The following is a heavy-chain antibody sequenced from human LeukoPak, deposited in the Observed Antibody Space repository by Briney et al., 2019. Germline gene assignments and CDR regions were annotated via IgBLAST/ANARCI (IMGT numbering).Heavy chain of an antibody. CDR3: ARGDTAMGNWFDP. Sequence: ASVKVSCKASGYTFTSYAMHWVRQAPGQRLEWMGWINAGNGNTKYSQKFQGRVTITRDTSASTAYMELSSLRSEDTAVYYCARGDTAMGNWFDPWGQGTLVTVSS. J-gene: IGHJ5*02. CDR1: GYTFTSYA. V-gene: IGHV1-3*01. CDR2: INAGNGNT. D-gene: IGHD5-18*01.